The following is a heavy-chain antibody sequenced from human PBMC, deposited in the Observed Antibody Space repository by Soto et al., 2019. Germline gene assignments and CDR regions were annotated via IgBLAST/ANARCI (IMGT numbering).Heavy chain of an antibody. J-gene: IGHJ4*02. CDR3: ARHQKGPFEH. Sequence: SETLSLTCTVSGGSISSGDYYCSWIRQPPGKGLEWIGYIYYTGSTYYNPSLKSRLTISIDRSKNHFSLNLTSATAADTAVYFCARHQKGPFEHWGQGTLVTVSS. CDR1: GGSISSGDYY. CDR2: IYYTGST. V-gene: IGHV4-30-4*01.